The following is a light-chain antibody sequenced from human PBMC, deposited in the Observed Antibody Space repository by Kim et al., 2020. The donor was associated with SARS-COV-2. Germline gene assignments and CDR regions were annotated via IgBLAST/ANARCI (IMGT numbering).Light chain of an antibody. CDR2: GKN. Sequence: SSELTQDPPVSVALGQTVRITCQGDSLRSYYATWYQQKPGQAPILVIYGKNNRPSGIPDRFSGSSSGNTASLTITGTQAGDEADYYCNSRDSNNNVLFGGGTKVTVL. J-gene: IGLJ2*01. CDR1: SLRSYY. CDR3: NSRDSNNNVL. V-gene: IGLV3-19*01.